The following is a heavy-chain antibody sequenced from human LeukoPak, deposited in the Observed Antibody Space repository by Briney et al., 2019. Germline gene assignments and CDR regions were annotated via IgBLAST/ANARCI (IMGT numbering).Heavy chain of an antibody. CDR3: ARDEVINYYDSSGYQDY. V-gene: IGHV3-74*01. D-gene: IGHD3-22*01. Sequence: PGGSLRLSCAASGFTFSSYWMHWVRQAPGKGLVWDSRINSDGSSTSYADSVKGRFTISRDNAKNTLYLQMNSLRAEDTAVYYCARDEVINYYDSSGYQDYWGQGTLVTVSS. J-gene: IGHJ4*02. CDR1: GFTFSSYW. CDR2: INSDGSST.